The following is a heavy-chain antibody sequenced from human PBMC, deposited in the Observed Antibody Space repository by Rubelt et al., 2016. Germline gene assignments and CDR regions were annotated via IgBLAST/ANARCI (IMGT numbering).Heavy chain of an antibody. D-gene: IGHD3-22*01. CDR3: ARGKEGLGVTMMDY. J-gene: IGHJ4*02. V-gene: IGHV4-34*01. Sequence: QVQLQQWGAGLLKPSETLSLTCAVYGGSFSGYYWSWIRQHPGKGLEWIGEINNSGSTNYNPALKSRVTIQVDTSKNEFSLQPSTVTAADTAVYYWARGKEGLGVTMMDYWGQGTLVTVSS. CDR1: GGSFSGYY. CDR2: INNSGST.